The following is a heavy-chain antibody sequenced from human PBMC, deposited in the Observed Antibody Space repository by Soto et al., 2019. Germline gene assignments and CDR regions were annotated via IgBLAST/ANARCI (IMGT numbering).Heavy chain of an antibody. D-gene: IGHD1-26*01. J-gene: IGHJ4*02. CDR3: ARDLVSHSISGSHPSDY. CDR1: GGTFSSYA. Sequence: ASVKVSCKASGGTFSSYAISWVRQAPGQGLEWMGGIIPIFGTTNYAQKFQGRVTVTADESTSTAYMQLSSLRSEDTAVYYYARDLVSHSISGSHPSDYWGQGTQVTVSS. V-gene: IGHV1-69*13. CDR2: IIPIFGTT.